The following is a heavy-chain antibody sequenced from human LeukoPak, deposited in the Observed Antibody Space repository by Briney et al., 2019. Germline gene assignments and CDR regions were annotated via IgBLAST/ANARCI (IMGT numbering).Heavy chain of an antibody. Sequence: GGSLRLSCAASGFTFSTYAMSWVRQAPGKGLEWVSAISGSGGSTYYADSVKGRFTISRDNSKNTLYLQMNSLRAEDTAVYYCAKGGGSYRKAFDIWGQGTMVTVSS. D-gene: IGHD1-26*01. CDR3: AKGGGSYRKAFDI. V-gene: IGHV3-23*01. CDR1: GFTFSTYA. CDR2: ISGSGGST. J-gene: IGHJ3*02.